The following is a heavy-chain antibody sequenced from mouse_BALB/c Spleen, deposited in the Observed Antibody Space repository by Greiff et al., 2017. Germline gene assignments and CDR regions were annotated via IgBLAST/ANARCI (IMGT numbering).Heavy chain of an antibody. D-gene: IGHD2-10*02. CDR2: ISSGGGST. V-gene: IGHV5-12-1*01. CDR1: GFAFSSYD. J-gene: IGHJ4*01. Sequence: EVQLVESGGGLVKPGGSLKLSCAASGFAFSSYDMSWVRQTLEKRLEWVAYISSGGGSTYYPDTVKGRFTISRDNAKNTLYLQMSSLKSEDTAMYYCARAEYGDYWGQGTSVTVSS. CDR3: ARAEYGDY.